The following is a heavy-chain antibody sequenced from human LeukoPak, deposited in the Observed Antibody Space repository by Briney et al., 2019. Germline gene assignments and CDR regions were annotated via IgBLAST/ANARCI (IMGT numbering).Heavy chain of an antibody. V-gene: IGHV1-2*02. CDR3: ARSPTNCGGDCYPDY. Sequence: ASVKVSCKASGYTFTGYCVHWVRQAPGQGLEWMGGINPNSGGTNYAQKFQGRVTMTRDRSISTAYMELNRLRSDETAVYYCARSPTNCGGDCYPDYWGRGTLVTVSS. CDR1: GYTFTGYC. D-gene: IGHD2-21*02. J-gene: IGHJ4*02. CDR2: INPNSGGT.